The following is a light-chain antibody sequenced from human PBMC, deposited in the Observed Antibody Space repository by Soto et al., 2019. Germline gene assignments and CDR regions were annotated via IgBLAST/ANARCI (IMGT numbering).Light chain of an antibody. J-gene: IGKJ2*01. Sequence: DIQMTNSPSTRSAYVGDIVTITFRAIQSISSWLSWYQQKPGKAPKLLIYKASTLQSGVPSRLSGSGSGTEFSLTISSLQNDDLATYYCQHYNTNPSIFGQGTKLEIK. V-gene: IGKV1-5*03. CDR2: KAS. CDR3: QHYNTNPSI. CDR1: QSISSW.